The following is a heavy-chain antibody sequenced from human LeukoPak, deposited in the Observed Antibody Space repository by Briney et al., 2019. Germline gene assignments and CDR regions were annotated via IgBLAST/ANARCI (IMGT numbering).Heavy chain of an antibody. CDR1: GYTFTIYY. CDR2: INPSGGST. CDR3: ARDRHYDFWSGYYPYYYYYGMDV. J-gene: IGHJ6*02. Sequence: ASVKVSCTASGYTFTIYYMHWVRQAPGQGLEWMGIINPSGGSTSYAQKFQGRVTMTRDTSTSTVYMELSSLRSEDTAVYYCARDRHYDFWSGYYPYYYYYGMDVWGQGTTVTVSS. D-gene: IGHD3-3*01. V-gene: IGHV1-46*01.